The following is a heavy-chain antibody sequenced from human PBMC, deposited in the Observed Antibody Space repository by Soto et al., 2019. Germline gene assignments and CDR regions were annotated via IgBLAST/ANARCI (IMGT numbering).Heavy chain of an antibody. CDR1: GYIFTSSY. V-gene: IGHV1-46*01. CDR3: ARGHRSTWYAIDY. CDR2: INPSGGRA. Sequence: QVQLLQSGAEVKKPGASVKVSCKASGYIFTSSYIHWVRQAPGQGLEWMGLINPSGGRATYSQRFQGRGNLTRDPSSNTVDMELSSLRSEDTALYYCARGHRSTWYAIDYWGQGTLVTVSS. J-gene: IGHJ4*02. D-gene: IGHD6-13*01.